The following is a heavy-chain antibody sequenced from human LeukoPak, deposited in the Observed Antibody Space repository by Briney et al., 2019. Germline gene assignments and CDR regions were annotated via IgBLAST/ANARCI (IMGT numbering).Heavy chain of an antibody. CDR1: GFTFSSYA. D-gene: IGHD3-22*01. Sequence: PGGSLRLSCAASGFTFSSYAMHWVRQAPGKGLEWVAVISYDGSNKYYADSVKGRFTISRDNSKNTLYLQMSSLRAEDTAVYYCARSESSSGYYWPLFDYWGQGTLVTVSS. V-gene: IGHV3-30*15. J-gene: IGHJ4*02. CDR2: ISYDGSNK. CDR3: ARSESSSGYYWPLFDY.